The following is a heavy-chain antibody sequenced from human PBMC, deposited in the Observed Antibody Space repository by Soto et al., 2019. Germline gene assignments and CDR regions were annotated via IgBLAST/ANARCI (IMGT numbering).Heavy chain of an antibody. CDR3: AKSEDLRIMVFGVRDYGMDV. V-gene: IGHV3-23*01. D-gene: IGHD3-3*01. Sequence: EGQVLESGGGLVQPGGSLRLSCAASGFTFSSYAMSWVRQAPGKGLEWVSVISGSGSMTYYADSVKGRFTISRDNSKNTLYLQMNSLRAEDTAIYYCAKSEDLRIMVFGVRDYGMDVWGQGTTVTVSS. CDR2: ISGSGSMT. CDR1: GFTFSSYA. J-gene: IGHJ6*02.